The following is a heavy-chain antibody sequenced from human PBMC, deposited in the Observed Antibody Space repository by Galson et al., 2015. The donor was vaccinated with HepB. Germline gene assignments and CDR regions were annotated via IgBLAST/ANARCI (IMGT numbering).Heavy chain of an antibody. Sequence: TLSLTCPVSGGSISSGGYYWSWIRQHPGKGLEWIGYIYYSGSTYYNPSLKSRVTISVDTSKNQFSLKLSSVTAADTAVYYCASTPVHYDSSGPFWFDPWGQGTLVTVSS. V-gene: IGHV4-31*03. CDR3: ASTPVHYDSSGPFWFDP. CDR1: GGSISSGGYY. J-gene: IGHJ5*02. CDR2: IYYSGST. D-gene: IGHD3-22*01.